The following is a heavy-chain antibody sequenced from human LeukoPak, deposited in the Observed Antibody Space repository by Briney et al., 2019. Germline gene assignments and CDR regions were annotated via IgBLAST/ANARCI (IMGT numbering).Heavy chain of an antibody. J-gene: IGHJ4*02. CDR1: GFIFSSYW. CDR2: ISSSSSYI. D-gene: IGHD3-16*02. CDR3: ARGMITFGGLIGSNFDY. V-gene: IGHV3-21*01. Sequence: GGSLRLSCTTSGFIFSSYWMSWVRQAPGKGLEWVSSISSSSSYIYYADSVKGRFAISRDNTKNSLYLQMNSLRAEDTAVYYCARGMITFGGLIGSNFDYWGQGTLVTVSS.